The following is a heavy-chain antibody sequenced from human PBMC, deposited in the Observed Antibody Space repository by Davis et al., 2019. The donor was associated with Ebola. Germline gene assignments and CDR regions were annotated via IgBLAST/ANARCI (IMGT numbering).Heavy chain of an antibody. D-gene: IGHD3-10*01. CDR2: ISYDGSNK. V-gene: IGHV3-30*18. Sequence: GESLKISCAASGFTFSSYGMHWVRQAPGKGLEWVAVISYDGSNKYYADSVKGRFTISRDNSKNTLYLQMNSLRAEDTAVYYCAKGDYGSPLYGMDVWGQGTTVTVSS. CDR1: GFTFSSYG. CDR3: AKGDYGSPLYGMDV. J-gene: IGHJ6*02.